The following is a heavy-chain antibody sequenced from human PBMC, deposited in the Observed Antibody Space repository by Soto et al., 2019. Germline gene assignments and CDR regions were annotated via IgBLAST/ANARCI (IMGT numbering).Heavy chain of an antibody. CDR3: ARHYYDFWSGYPPLDYYYMDV. J-gene: IGHJ6*03. Sequence: SETLSLTCTVSGGSISSYYWSWIRQPPWKGLEWIGYIYYSGSTNYNPSLKSRVTISVDTSKNQFSLKLSSVTAADTAVYYCARHYYDFWSGYPPLDYYYMDVWGKGTTVTVSS. V-gene: IGHV4-59*08. CDR1: GGSISSYY. CDR2: IYYSGST. D-gene: IGHD3-3*01.